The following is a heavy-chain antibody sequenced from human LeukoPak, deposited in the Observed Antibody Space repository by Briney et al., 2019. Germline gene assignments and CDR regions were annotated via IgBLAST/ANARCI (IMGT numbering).Heavy chain of an antibody. Sequence: GGSLRLSCAASGFTFSSHSMNWVRQAPGKGLEWVSSFGTRSSSIYYADSVKGRFTISRDNARNSLYLQMNSLKAEDTAVCYCARERDEGFDYWGQGTLVTVSS. CDR1: GFTFSSHS. CDR3: ARERDEGFDY. D-gene: IGHD5-24*01. V-gene: IGHV3-21*01. J-gene: IGHJ4*02. CDR2: FGTRSSSI.